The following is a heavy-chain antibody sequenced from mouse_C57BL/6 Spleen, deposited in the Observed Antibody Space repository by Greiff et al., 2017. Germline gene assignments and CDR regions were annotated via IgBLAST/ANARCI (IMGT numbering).Heavy chain of an antibody. V-gene: IGHV7-1*01. Sequence: EVKVVESGGGLVQSGRSLRLSCATSGFTFSDFYMEWVRQAPGKGLEWIAASRNKANDYTTEYSASVKGRFIVSRDTSQSILYLQMNALRAEDTAIYYCARDHYYGSSLWYFDVWGTGTTVTVSS. CDR2: SRNKANDYTT. J-gene: IGHJ1*03. D-gene: IGHD1-1*01. CDR3: ARDHYYGSSLWYFDV. CDR1: GFTFSDFY.